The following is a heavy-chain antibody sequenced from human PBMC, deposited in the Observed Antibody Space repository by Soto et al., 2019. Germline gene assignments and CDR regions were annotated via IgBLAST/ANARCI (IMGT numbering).Heavy chain of an antibody. V-gene: IGHV1-18*04. CDR3: TREAGCQRMVHFD. J-gene: IGHJ1*01. D-gene: IGHD6-25*01. CDR1: GYTFTSYG. Sequence: QVHLVQSGSEVKKPGASVNVYCKAFGYTFTSYGFSWVRQGPGQGLEWLGWISACNGETQYAQTMKGRLTVTTHTSMTTVHMQLMSLTPADTAVYYCTREAGCQRMVHFDWGQGTLVSFS. CDR2: ISACNGET.